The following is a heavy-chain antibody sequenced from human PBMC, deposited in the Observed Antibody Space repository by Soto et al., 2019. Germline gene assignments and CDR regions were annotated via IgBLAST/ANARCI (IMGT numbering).Heavy chain of an antibody. CDR1: GFTFSSYA. CDR2: ISYDGSNK. CDR3: ARVRYNWNDAAFDI. Sequence: QVQLVESGGGVVQPGRSLRLSCAASGFTFSSYAMHWVRQAPGKGLEWVAVISYDGSNKYYADSVKGRFTISRDNSKNPLYLQMNSLRAEDTAVYYCARVRYNWNDAAFDIWGQGTMVTVSS. J-gene: IGHJ3*02. D-gene: IGHD1-1*01. V-gene: IGHV3-30-3*01.